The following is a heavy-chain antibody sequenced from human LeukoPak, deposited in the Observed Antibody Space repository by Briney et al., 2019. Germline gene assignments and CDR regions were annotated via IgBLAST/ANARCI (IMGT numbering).Heavy chain of an antibody. CDR1: GFTFSSSG. V-gene: IGHV3-48*04. D-gene: IGHD3-10*02. J-gene: IGHJ6*04. Sequence: GGSLRLSCTASGFTFSSSGMNWVRQAPGKGLEWVSYISSSGSTIYYADSVKGRFTISRDNAKNSLYLQMNSLRAEDTAVYYCAELGITMIGGVWGKGTTVTISS. CDR3: AELGITMIGGV. CDR2: ISSSGSTI.